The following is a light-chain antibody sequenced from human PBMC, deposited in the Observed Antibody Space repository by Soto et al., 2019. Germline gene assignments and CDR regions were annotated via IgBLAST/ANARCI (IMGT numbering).Light chain of an antibody. J-gene: IGKJ5*01. V-gene: IGKV3-20*01. CDR2: GAS. CDR1: QSVSSSY. Sequence: EIVLTQSPGTLSLSPGERATLSCRASQSVSSSYLAWYQQKPGQAPRLLIYGASSRATGIPDRFSGSGSGTYFTLTISRLEPEDFAVYYCQQYGSSPLITFGQGTGLEIK. CDR3: QQYGSSPLIT.